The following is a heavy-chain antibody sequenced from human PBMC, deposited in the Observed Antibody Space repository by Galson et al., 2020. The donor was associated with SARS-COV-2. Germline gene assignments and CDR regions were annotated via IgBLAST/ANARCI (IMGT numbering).Heavy chain of an antibody. CDR1: GYTFTSYA. CDR2: INAGNGNI. D-gene: IGHD6-19*01. V-gene: IGHV1-3*01. Sequence: ASVKVSCKASGYTFTSYAMHWVRQATGQRLEWMGWINAGNGNIKYSQKFQGRVTITRDTFATTAYMELSSLRSEDTAVYYCARVAGIPYYYHYGMDVWGQGTTVTVSS. CDR3: ARVAGIPYYYHYGMDV. J-gene: IGHJ6*02.